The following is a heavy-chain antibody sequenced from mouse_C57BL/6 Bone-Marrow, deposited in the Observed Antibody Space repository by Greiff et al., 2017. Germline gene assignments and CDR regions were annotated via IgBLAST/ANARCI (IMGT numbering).Heavy chain of an antibody. CDR1: GFTFSDYG. CDR3: ARYDYDEAMDY. V-gene: IGHV5-17*01. D-gene: IGHD2-4*01. CDR2: ISSGSSTI. J-gene: IGHJ4*01. Sequence: EVQLVESGGGLVKPGGSLKLSCAASGFTFSDYGMHWVRQAPEKGLEWVAYISSGSSTIYYADTVKGRFTISRDNAKNTLFLQMTSLRSEDTAMYYCARYDYDEAMDYWGQGTSVTGSS.